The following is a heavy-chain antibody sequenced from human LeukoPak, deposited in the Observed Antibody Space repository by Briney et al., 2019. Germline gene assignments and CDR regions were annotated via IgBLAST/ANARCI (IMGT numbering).Heavy chain of an antibody. CDR3: ARGYSDYGGRDAFDI. CDR1: GFTFSSYG. V-gene: IGHV3-30*02. Sequence: GGSLRLSCAASGFTFSSYGMSWVRQAPGKGLEWVAFIRYDGSNKYYADSVKGRFTISRDNSKNTLYLQMNSQRAEDTAVYYCARGYSDYGGRDAFDIWGQGTMVTVSS. D-gene: IGHD4-23*01. J-gene: IGHJ3*02. CDR2: IRYDGSNK.